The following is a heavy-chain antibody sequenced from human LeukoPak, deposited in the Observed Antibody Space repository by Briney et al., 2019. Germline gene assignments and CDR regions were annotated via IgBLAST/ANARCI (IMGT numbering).Heavy chain of an antibody. CDR1: GYTFTSYG. D-gene: IGHD3-16*02. V-gene: IGHV1-18*01. Sequence: ASVKVSCKASGYTFTSYGISWVRQAPGQGLEWMGWISAYNGNTNYAQKLQGRVTMTTDTFTSTAYMELRSLRSDDTAVYYCAREALQGVIVHFDYWGQGTLVTVSS. J-gene: IGHJ4*02. CDR3: AREALQGVIVHFDY. CDR2: ISAYNGNT.